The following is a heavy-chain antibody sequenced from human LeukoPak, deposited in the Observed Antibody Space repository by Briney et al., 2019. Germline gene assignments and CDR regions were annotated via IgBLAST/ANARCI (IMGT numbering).Heavy chain of an antibody. Sequence: GGSLRLSCAASGFTFIDYDMHWVRQVIGKSLGWVSAIGIRGDTHYSGSVKGRFTISRENAESSLYLQMNSLRAEDTAVYYCARGGIQVSGIDEFDYWGQGTLVTVSS. CDR1: GFTFIDYD. CDR3: ARGGIQVSGIDEFDY. CDR2: IGIRGDT. V-gene: IGHV3-13*01. J-gene: IGHJ4*02. D-gene: IGHD6-19*01.